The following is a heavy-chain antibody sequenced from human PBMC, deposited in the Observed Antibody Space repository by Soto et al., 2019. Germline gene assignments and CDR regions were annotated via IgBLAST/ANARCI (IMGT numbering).Heavy chain of an antibody. J-gene: IGHJ4*02. V-gene: IGHV4-34*01. CDR3: ARHFSVDYFDY. CDR1: GGSFSGYY. CDR2: INHSGST. Sequence: KPSETLSLTCAVYGGSFSGYYWSWIRQPPGKGLEWIGEINHSGSTNYNPSLKSRVTISVDTSKNQFSLKLSSVTAADTAVYYCARHFSVDYFDYWGQGALVTVSS.